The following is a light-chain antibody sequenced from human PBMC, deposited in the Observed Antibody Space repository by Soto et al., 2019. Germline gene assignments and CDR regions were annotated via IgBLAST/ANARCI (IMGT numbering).Light chain of an antibody. Sequence: QSVLTQPPSVSGAPGQRVTISCTGSSSNIGANYDVHWYQQRPGTAPQLLIFGNSNRPSGVPDRFSGSKSDTSASLAITGLQAEDEGDYCCQSYDSTLSARYVFGTGTKLAVL. CDR2: GNS. CDR1: SSNIGANYD. J-gene: IGLJ1*01. CDR3: QSYDSTLSARYV. V-gene: IGLV1-40*01.